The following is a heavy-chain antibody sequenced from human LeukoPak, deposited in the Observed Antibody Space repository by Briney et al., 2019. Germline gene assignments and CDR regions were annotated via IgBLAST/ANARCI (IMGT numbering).Heavy chain of an antibody. CDR2: ISGSGGST. CDR3: TNDCGAASDFDAFAV. Sequence: SGGSLRLSRAASRFTFTNSAINSVCQSPGKGLEWVSGISGSGGSTYSADSAKGRFTISRDNSKNTLYLQMNSLRAQTSPVYNFTNDCGAASDFDAFAVWGQGTMVAVSS. V-gene: IGHV3-23*01. J-gene: IGHJ3*01. CDR1: RFTFTNSA. D-gene: IGHD6-13*01.